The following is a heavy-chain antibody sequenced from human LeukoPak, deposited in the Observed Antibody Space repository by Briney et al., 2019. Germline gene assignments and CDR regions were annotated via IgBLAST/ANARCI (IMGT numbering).Heavy chain of an antibody. CDR2: ISYDGSNK. J-gene: IGHJ4*02. D-gene: IGHD6-19*01. CDR3: ASLMRQIPYSSGWYPDFYIDY. V-gene: IGHV3-30-3*01. CDR1: GFTFSSYA. Sequence: GRSLRLSCAASGFTFSSYAMPWVRQAPGKGLEWVAVISYDGSNKYYADSVKGRFTISRDNSKNTLYLQMNSLRAEDTAVYYCASLMRQIPYSSGWYPDFYIDYWGQGTLVTVSS.